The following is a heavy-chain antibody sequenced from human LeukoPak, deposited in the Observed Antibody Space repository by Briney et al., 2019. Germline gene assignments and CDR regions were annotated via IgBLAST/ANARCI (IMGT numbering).Heavy chain of an antibody. CDR3: ASLEGYYYYMDV. Sequence: GGSLRLSCAASGFTVSSNYMSWVRQAPGKGLEWVSVIYSGGSTYYADSVKGRFTISRDNSKNTLYLQMNSLRAEDTAVYYCASLEGYYYYMDVWGKGTTVTVSS. CDR1: GFTVSSNY. CDR2: IYSGGST. V-gene: IGHV3-53*01. J-gene: IGHJ6*03.